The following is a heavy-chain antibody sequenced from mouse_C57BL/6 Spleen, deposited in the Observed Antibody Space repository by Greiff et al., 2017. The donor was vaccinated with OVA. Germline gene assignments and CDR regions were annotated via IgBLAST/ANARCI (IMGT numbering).Heavy chain of an antibody. D-gene: IGHD2-5*01. CDR1: GFSLTSYG. J-gene: IGHJ4*01. CDR2: IWRGGST. V-gene: IGHV2-5*01. CDR3: SKSYSNYVWAMDY. Sequence: VQLQQSGPGLVQPSQSLSITCTVSGFSLTSYGVHWVRQSPGKGLEWLGVIWRGGSTDYNAAFMSRLSITKDNSKSQVFFKMNSLQADDTAIYYWSKSYSNYVWAMDYWGQGTSVTVSS.